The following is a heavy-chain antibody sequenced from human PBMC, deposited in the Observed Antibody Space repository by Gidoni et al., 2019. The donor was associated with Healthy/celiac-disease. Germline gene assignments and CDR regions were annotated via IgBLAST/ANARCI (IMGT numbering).Heavy chain of an antibody. Sequence: QVQLVQSGAEVKKPGASVKVSCKASGSPFPGYYMHWVRQAPGQGLECMGWINPNSGGTNYAQKFQGWVTMTRDTSISTAYMELSRLRSDDTAVYYCARDRSGRYNWFDPWGQGTLVTVSS. D-gene: IGHD1-26*01. CDR2: INPNSGGT. CDR3: ARDRSGRYNWFDP. V-gene: IGHV1-2*04. J-gene: IGHJ5*02. CDR1: GSPFPGYY.